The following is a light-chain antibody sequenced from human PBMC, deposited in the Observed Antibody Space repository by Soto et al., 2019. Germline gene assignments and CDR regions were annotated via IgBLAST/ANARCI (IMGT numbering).Light chain of an antibody. J-gene: IGKJ1*01. CDR3: LQYNTYSRT. CDR2: DAS. Sequence: DIQMTQSPSTLSASVGDRVTITCRASQSINGWLAWYQQKPGKAPKLLIYDASSLESGVPSRFSGSGSGTAFTLTISSLQPDDFATFYCLQYNTYSRTFGQGTKVEVK. CDR1: QSINGW. V-gene: IGKV1-5*01.